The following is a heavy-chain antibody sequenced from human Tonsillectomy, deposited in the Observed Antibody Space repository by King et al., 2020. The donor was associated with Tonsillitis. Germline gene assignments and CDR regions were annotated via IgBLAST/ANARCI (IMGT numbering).Heavy chain of an antibody. V-gene: IGHV3-33*01. D-gene: IGHD3-10*01. Sequence: VQLVESGGGVVQPGRSLRLSCAASGFTFSNYGMHWVRQAPGKGLEWVAVMWNDGSNKYYADSVKGRFSISRDNSKNTLFLQMNSLRVEDTAVYYCAREYGSGTLDYWGQGTLVTVSS. CDR2: MWNDGSNK. J-gene: IGHJ4*02. CDR3: AREYGSGTLDY. CDR1: GFTFSNYG.